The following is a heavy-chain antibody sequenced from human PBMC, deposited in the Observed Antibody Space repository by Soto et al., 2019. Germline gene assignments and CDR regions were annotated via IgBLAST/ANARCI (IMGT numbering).Heavy chain of an antibody. CDR2: ISGSGGST. Sequence: GGSLGLSCAASGFTFSSYAMSWVRQAPGKGLEWVSAISGSGGSTYYADSVKGRFTISRDNSKNTLYLQMNSLRAEDTAVYYCAKDLETHPPAQYGDYRGYYYYGMDVWGQGTTVTVSS. J-gene: IGHJ6*02. D-gene: IGHD4-17*01. CDR3: AKDLETHPPAQYGDYRGYYYYGMDV. CDR1: GFTFSSYA. V-gene: IGHV3-23*01.